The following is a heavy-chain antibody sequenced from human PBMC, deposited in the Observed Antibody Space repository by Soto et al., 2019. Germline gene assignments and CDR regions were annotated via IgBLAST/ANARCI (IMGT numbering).Heavy chain of an antibody. D-gene: IGHD5-12*01. V-gene: IGHV3-11*01. CDR3: ARGMVATTFSYYYYYMDV. CDR2: ISSSGSTI. J-gene: IGHJ6*03. Sequence: GGSLRLSCAASGFTFSDYYMSWIRQAPGKGLEWVSYISSSGSTIYYADSVKGRFTISRDNAKNSLYLQMNSLRAEDTAVYYCARGMVATTFSYYYYYMDVWGKGTTVTVSS. CDR1: GFTFSDYY.